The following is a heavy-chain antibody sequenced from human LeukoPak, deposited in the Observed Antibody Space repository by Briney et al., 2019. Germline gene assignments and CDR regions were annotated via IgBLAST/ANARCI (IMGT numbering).Heavy chain of an antibody. D-gene: IGHD1/OR15-1a*01. Sequence: ASVKASCKASGYTFTSYGISCVRQAPGQRLGWRGEISAYNGNTNYAQKLQGRVTMTTDTSTSTAYMELRSLRSDDTAVYYCARTESDRQNTNYYYYGMDVWGQGTTVTVSS. CDR1: GYTFTSYG. V-gene: IGHV1-18*01. CDR2: ISAYNGNT. J-gene: IGHJ6*02. CDR3: ARTESDRQNTNYYYYGMDV.